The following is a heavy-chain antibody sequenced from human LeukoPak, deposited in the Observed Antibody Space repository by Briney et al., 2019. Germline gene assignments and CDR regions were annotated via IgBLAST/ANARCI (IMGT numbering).Heavy chain of an antibody. CDR2: VYSGGST. J-gene: IGHJ4*02. D-gene: IGHD6-19*01. CDR1: GFTVSGNY. CDR3: AREGAVAGTWFDY. Sequence: PGGSLRLSCAASGFTVSGNYMSWVRQAPGKGLEWVSVVYSGGSTYYADSVKGRFTISRDNSKNTLYLQMNSLRAEDTAVYYCAREGAVAGTWFDYWGQGTLVTVSS. V-gene: IGHV3-53*01.